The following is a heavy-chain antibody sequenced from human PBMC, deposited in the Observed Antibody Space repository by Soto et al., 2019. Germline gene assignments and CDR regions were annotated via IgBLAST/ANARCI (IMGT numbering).Heavy chain of an antibody. D-gene: IGHD5-18*01. Sequence: ASVKVSCKSSGYNFTSYGISWVRQAPGQGLEWMGWISGYNGNTNYAPKLQGRLTLDTDTATSTAYMELRRLRSDDTAVYYCASWGLQDTSMVNLESIDYWGLGTLVTVSS. CDR3: ASWGLQDTSMVNLESIDY. V-gene: IGHV1-18*01. CDR2: ISGYNGNT. CDR1: GYNFTSYG. J-gene: IGHJ4*02.